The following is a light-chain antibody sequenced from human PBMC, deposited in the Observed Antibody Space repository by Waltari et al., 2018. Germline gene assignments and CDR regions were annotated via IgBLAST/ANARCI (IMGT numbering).Light chain of an antibody. V-gene: IGKV3-11*01. CDR1: QNVNNY. Sequence: DIVLSHSPATLSSSPAERATLSCRASQNVNNYIGWYQQKTGQAPRLLIYDASYRATGIPARFSGSGSGTDFTLTISSLEPEDFAVYYCQQRGNWPPSFGGGTKVEIK. CDR2: DAS. J-gene: IGKJ4*01. CDR3: QQRGNWPPS.